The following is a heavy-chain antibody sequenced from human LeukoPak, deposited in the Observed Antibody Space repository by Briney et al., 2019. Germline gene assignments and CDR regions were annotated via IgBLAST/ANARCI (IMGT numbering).Heavy chain of an antibody. V-gene: IGHV1-8*03. CDR1: GYTFTSYD. Sequence: ASVRVSCKASGYTFTSYDINWVRQATGQGLEWMGWMNPNSGNTGYAQKFQGRVTITRNTSISTAYMELSSLRSEDTAVYYCARGLNYCSGGSCYSYYYMDVWGKGTTVTISS. CDR3: ARGLNYCSGGSCYSYYYMDV. D-gene: IGHD2-15*01. J-gene: IGHJ6*03. CDR2: MNPNSGNT.